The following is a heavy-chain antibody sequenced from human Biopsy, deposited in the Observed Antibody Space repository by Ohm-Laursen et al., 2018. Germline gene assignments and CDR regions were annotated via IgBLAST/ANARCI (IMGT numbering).Heavy chain of an antibody. V-gene: IGHV1-18*01. CDR2: ISAYNGNR. Sequence: ASVKVSCKASGYTFPSYGISWVRQAPGQGLEWMGWISAYNGNRNYAQKFQGRVAMTTDTSTSTAYMELRSLRSDDTAVYFCAREEDNSGYDYYGMDVWGQGTTVTVSS. CDR1: GYTFPSYG. CDR3: AREEDNSGYDYYGMDV. D-gene: IGHD3-22*01. J-gene: IGHJ6*02.